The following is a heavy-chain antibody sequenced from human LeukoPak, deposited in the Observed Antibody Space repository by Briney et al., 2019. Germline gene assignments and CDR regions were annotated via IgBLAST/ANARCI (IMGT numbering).Heavy chain of an antibody. CDR3: VRQFAS. CDR2: VSGSGSTV. CDR1: GFTFSDHI. Sequence: GSLRLSCAASGFTFSDHIMNWVRQLPGKRLEWVAYVSGSGSTVYYADSVKGRFTISRDNGKSSLYLQMNSLRVEDTALYYCVRQFASWGQGTLVTVSS. V-gene: IGHV3-48*01. J-gene: IGHJ4*02.